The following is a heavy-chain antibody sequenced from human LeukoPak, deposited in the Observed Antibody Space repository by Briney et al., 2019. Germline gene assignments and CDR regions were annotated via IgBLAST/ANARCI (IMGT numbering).Heavy chain of an antibody. V-gene: IGHV3-64*01. Sequence: PGGSLRLSCAASGFTFSGYAMHWVRQAPGKGLEYVSAISSNGGSTYYANSVKGRFTISRDNSKNTLYLQMGSLRAEDMAVYYCASEGMNAFDIWGQGTMVTVSS. CDR1: GFTFSGYA. CDR3: ASEGMNAFDI. CDR2: ISSNGGST. J-gene: IGHJ3*02. D-gene: IGHD6-13*01.